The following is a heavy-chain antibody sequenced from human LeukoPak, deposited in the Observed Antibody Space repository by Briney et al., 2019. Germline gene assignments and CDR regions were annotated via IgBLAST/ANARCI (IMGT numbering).Heavy chain of an antibody. D-gene: IGHD3-16*01. CDR3: AKDLGYYYYYMDV. Sequence: SGGSLRLSCAASGFTFSSYGMHWVRQAPGKGLEWVAVIWYDGSNKYYADSVKGRFTISRDNSKNTLYLQMNSLRAEDTAVYYCAKDLGYYYYYMDVWGKGTTVTVSS. J-gene: IGHJ6*03. V-gene: IGHV3-33*06. CDR1: GFTFSSYG. CDR2: IWYDGSNK.